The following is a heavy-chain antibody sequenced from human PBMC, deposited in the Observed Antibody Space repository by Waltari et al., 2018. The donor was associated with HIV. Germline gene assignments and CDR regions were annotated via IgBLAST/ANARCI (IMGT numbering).Heavy chain of an antibody. CDR1: GFTFTNYV. D-gene: IGHD2-8*01. V-gene: IGHV1-18*01. CDR3: VRGGGSWLYDMYYYQGLDV. J-gene: IGHJ6*02. Sequence: VQLVQSGPEMRKPGASVKISCRASGFTFTNYVFSWVRQAPGKGLEWLGWISAYDGNKDSAQKVKGRITLTIDTSTTTAYLEVRGLRSDDTAIYHCVRGGGSWLYDMYYYQGLDVWGQGTTVIVSS. CDR2: ISAYDGNK.